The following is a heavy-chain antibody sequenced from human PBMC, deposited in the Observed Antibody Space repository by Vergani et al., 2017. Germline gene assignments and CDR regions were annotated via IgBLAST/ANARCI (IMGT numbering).Heavy chain of an antibody. CDR3: AKTHDLSGLYSSDNWFVP. CDR1: GYSITNYW. D-gene: IGHD3-3*01. V-gene: IGHV5-51*03. CDR2: IYAGDSDV. J-gene: IGHJ5*02. Sequence: EVQLVQSGAEVKKPGESLKISCQGSGYSITNYWIAWVRQRPGKGLEWMGIIYAGDSDVRYSPSFQGQVTMSVDKSLSTAYLQWSSLKASDTATYYCAKTHDLSGLYSSDNWFVPWGQGTQVTVSS.